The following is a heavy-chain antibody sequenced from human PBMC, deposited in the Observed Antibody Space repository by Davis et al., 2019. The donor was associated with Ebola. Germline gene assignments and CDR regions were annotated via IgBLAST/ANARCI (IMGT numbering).Heavy chain of an antibody. V-gene: IGHV1-18*04. D-gene: IGHD5-12*01. CDR1: GYSFTSYY. CDR3: ARGLYSGYDF. CDR2: INVYKGNT. Sequence: ASVKVSCKASGYSFTSYYMHWLRQAPGQGLEWLGWINVYKGNTEYAQKLQGRVTMTTDTTTSTAYMELRSLRSDDTAVYYCARGLYSGYDFWGQGTLVTVSS. J-gene: IGHJ4*02.